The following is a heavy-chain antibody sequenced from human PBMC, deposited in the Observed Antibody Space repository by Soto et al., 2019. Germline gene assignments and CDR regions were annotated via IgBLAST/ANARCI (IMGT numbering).Heavy chain of an antibody. CDR2: ISWNSGSI. V-gene: IGHV3-9*01. CDR3: AKGRIAVAGTEPLDC. D-gene: IGHD6-19*01. J-gene: IGHJ4*02. CDR1: GFTFDDYA. Sequence: GGSLRLSCAASGFTFDDYAMHWVRQAPGKGLEWVSGISWNSGSIGYADSVKGRFTISRDNAKNSLYLQMNSLRAEDTALYYCAKGRIAVAGTEPLDCWGQGTLVTV.